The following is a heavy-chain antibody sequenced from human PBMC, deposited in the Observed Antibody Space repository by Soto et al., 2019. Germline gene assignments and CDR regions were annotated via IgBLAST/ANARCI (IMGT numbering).Heavy chain of an antibody. CDR2: IRGNGDPP. Sequence: GGSLRLSCAASGFTFSSYAMHWVRQAPGKGLEYVSGIRGNGDPPFYADSVKGRFTISRDNSKNTLYLQMSSLSADDTAVYYCVKSRGGNNFDFFDWGQGALVTVSS. CDR3: VKSRGGNNFDFFD. CDR1: GFTFSSYA. V-gene: IGHV3-64D*06. J-gene: IGHJ4*02. D-gene: IGHD5-12*01.